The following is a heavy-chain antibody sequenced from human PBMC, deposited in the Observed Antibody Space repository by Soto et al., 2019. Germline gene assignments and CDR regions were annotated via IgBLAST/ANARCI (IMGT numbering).Heavy chain of an antibody. Sequence: ASVKVSCKASGYTFTGYYMHWVRQAPGQGLEWMGWINPNSGGTNYAQKFQGWVTMTRDTSISTAYMELSRLRSDDTAVYYCARVGESNYYSYGMDVWGQGTTGTVYS. CDR2: INPNSGGT. V-gene: IGHV1-2*04. CDR3: ARVGESNYYSYGMDV. J-gene: IGHJ6*02. CDR1: GYTFTGYY.